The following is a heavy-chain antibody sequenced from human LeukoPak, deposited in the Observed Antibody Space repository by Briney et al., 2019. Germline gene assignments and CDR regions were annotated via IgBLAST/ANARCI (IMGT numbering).Heavy chain of an antibody. J-gene: IGHJ4*02. D-gene: IGHD6-13*01. CDR3: ARDHGYVAAASGSLDY. CDR1: GYTFTIYG. CDR2: ISAYNGNT. Sequence: GASVKVSCKASGYTFTIYGISWVRQAPGQGLEWMGWISAYNGNTNCAQKLQGRVTMTTDTSTSTAYLELRSLRSDDTAVYYCARDHGYVAAASGSLDYWGQGTLVTVSS. V-gene: IGHV1-18*01.